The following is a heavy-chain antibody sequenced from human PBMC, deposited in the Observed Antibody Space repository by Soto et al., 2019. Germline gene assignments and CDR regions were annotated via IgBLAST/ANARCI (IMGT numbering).Heavy chain of an antibody. D-gene: IGHD5-18*01. CDR1: GGSISSYY. V-gene: IGHV4-59*01. CDR2: IYYSGST. CDR3: AVNTAMGPGYFDY. Sequence: QVQLQESGPGLVKPSETLSLTCTVSGGSISSYYWSWIRQPPGKGLEWIGYIYYSGSTNYNPSLKSRVTISVDPSKNQFSLKLSSVTAADTAVYYCAVNTAMGPGYFDYWGQGTLVTVSS. J-gene: IGHJ4*02.